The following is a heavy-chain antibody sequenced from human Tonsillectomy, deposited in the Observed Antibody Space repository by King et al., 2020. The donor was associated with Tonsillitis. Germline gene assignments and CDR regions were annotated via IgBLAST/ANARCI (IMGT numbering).Heavy chain of an antibody. D-gene: IGHD2-15*01. Sequence: QLQESGPGLVKPSETLSLTCTVSGGSISSYYWSWIRQPPGKGLEWIGYIYYSGSTNYNPSPKSRVTISVDTSKNQFSLKLSSVTAADTAVYYCARHRDYWDAFDIWGQGTMVTVSS. CDR2: IYYSGST. J-gene: IGHJ3*02. CDR1: GGSISSYY. CDR3: ARHRDYWDAFDI. V-gene: IGHV4-59*08.